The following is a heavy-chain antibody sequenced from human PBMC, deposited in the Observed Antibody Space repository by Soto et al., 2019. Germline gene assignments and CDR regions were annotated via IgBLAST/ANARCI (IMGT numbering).Heavy chain of an antibody. D-gene: IGHD6-6*01. CDR3: AKVLQYSSSPPDY. CDR2: ISYDGSNK. Sequence: QVQLVESGGGVVQPGRSLRLSCAASEFTFSSYGMHWVRQAPGKGLEGVTVISYDGSNKYYADSVKGRFTISRDNSQNTLYLQMNSLRAEDTAVYYCAKVLQYSSSPPDYWGQGTLVTVSS. J-gene: IGHJ4*02. V-gene: IGHV3-30*18. CDR1: EFTFSSYG.